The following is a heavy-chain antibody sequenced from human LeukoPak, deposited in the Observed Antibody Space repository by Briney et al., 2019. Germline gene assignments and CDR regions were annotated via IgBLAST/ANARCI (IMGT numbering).Heavy chain of an antibody. Sequence: GGSLRLSYAASGFTFSSYAMHWVRQAPGKGLEWVAVISYDGSNKYYADSVKGRFTISRDNSKNTLYLQMNSLRAEDTAVYYCAKDGEGENAFDYWGQGTLVTVSS. CDR1: GFTFSSYA. J-gene: IGHJ4*02. D-gene: IGHD2-21*01. V-gene: IGHV3-30-3*01. CDR2: ISYDGSNK. CDR3: AKDGEGENAFDY.